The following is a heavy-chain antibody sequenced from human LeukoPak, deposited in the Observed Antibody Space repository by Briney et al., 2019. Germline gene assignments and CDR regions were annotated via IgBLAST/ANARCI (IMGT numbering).Heavy chain of an antibody. CDR1: GFTFSDYY. Sequence: GGSLRLSCAASGFTFSDYYMSWIRQAPGHGLEWVSYISSSNSYTHYTDSVKGRFYADSVKGRFTISRDNAKNSLYLQMNSLRADDTAVYYCASLTYYFDSSGYYPGYFQHWGQGTLVTVSS. D-gene: IGHD3-22*01. CDR3: ASLTYYFDSSGYYPGYFQH. J-gene: IGHJ1*01. CDR2: ISSSNSYT. V-gene: IGHV3-11*03.